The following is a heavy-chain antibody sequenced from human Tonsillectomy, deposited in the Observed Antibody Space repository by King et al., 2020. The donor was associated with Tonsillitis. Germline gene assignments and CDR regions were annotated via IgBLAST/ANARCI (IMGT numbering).Heavy chain of an antibody. Sequence: VQLVESGGGVVQPGKSLRLSCAASGFTFSSYGIHWVRQAPGKGLEWVALISYDGSSKYYADSVKGRFTISRDNSKNTLYLQMNSLRAEDTAVYYCARYPSSGWYFDYWGQGTLVTVSS. V-gene: IGHV3-33*05. D-gene: IGHD6-19*01. J-gene: IGHJ4*02. CDR1: GFTFSSYG. CDR2: ISYDGSSK. CDR3: ARYPSSGWYFDY.